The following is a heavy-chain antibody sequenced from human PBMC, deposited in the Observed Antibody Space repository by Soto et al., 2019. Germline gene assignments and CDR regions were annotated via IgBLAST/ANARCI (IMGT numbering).Heavy chain of an antibody. Sequence: PGGSLRLSCVASGITLSTYWMDWVRQAPGKGLEWVANIKNDGSEKHYVDSVKGRFSISRDSAKKSLYLQMNSLRADDTAVYYCASGGYFLDYWGQGTLVTVSS. CDR3: ASGGYFLDY. V-gene: IGHV3-7*03. D-gene: IGHD3-22*01. CDR1: GITLSTYW. J-gene: IGHJ4*02. CDR2: IKNDGSEK.